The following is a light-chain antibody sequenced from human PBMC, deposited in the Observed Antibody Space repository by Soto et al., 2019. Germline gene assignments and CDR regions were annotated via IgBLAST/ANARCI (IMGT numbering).Light chain of an antibody. CDR2: GAS. J-gene: IGKJ2*01. V-gene: IGKV3-15*01. CDR3: QRYNNWPPYT. Sequence: EIVMTQSPATLSVSPGETATLSCRASQSVNSNLAWYQQKPGQAPRLLIYGASTRATGIPARFSGSGSGTEYTLTISSLQSEDFAVYYCQRYNNWPPYTFGQGTKLEIK. CDR1: QSVNSN.